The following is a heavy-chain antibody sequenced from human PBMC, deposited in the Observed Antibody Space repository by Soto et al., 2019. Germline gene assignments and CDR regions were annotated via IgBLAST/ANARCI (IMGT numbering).Heavy chain of an antibody. CDR3: ARDYGDTAMVRGYYYYGMDV. V-gene: IGHV3-30-3*01. CDR1: GFTFSSYA. D-gene: IGHD5-18*01. Sequence: PGGSLRLSCAASGFTFSSYAMHWVRQAPGKGLEWVAVISYDGSNKYYADSVKGRFTISRDNSKNTLYLQMNSLRAEDTAVYYCARDYGDTAMVRGYYYYGMDVWGQGTTVTV. CDR2: ISYDGSNK. J-gene: IGHJ6*02.